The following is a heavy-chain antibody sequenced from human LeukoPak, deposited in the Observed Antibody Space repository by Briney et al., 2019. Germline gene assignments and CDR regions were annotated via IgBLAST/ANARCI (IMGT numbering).Heavy chain of an antibody. CDR1: GVSISSYY. V-gene: IGHV4-4*07. CDR3: ARDKGGRYCSSTSCYDAFDI. Sequence: SETLSLTCTVSGVSISSYYWSWIRQPAGKGLEWIGRIYTSGSTNYNPSLKSRVTMSVDTSKNQFSLKLSSVTAADTAVYYCARDKGGRYCSSTSCYDAFDIWGQGTMVTVSS. D-gene: IGHD2-2*01. CDR2: IYTSGST. J-gene: IGHJ3*02.